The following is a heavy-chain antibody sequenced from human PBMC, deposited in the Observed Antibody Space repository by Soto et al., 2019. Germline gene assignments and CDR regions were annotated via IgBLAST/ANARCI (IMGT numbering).Heavy chain of an antibody. CDR2: MNPNSGNT. D-gene: IGHD6-6*01. J-gene: IGHJ5*02. CDR1: GYTFTSYH. V-gene: IGHV1-8*01. Sequence: QVQLVQSGAEVKKPGASVKVSCKGSGYTFTSYHINWVRQATGQGLEWMGWMNPNSGNTGYAQTLQGRVTMTWDTSISTAYMELSRLRFEDTAMYYCARRHISSTKNWLDPWGQGTLVTVSS. CDR3: ARRHISSTKNWLDP.